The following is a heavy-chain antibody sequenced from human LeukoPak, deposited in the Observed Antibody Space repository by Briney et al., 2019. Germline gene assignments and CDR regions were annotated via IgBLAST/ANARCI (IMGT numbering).Heavy chain of an antibody. CDR2: ISTDTSYI. D-gene: IGHD6-19*01. V-gene: IGHV3-21*01. Sequence: PGGSLRLSCAASGFTFSTYSMSWVRQTPGQGLEWVSSISTDTSYIYYADSVKGRFTISRDNAKNSLYLQMNSLRAEDTAVYYCARDMGGGSGWPIWGQGTLVTVSS. J-gene: IGHJ4*02. CDR1: GFTFSTYS. CDR3: ARDMGGGSGWPI.